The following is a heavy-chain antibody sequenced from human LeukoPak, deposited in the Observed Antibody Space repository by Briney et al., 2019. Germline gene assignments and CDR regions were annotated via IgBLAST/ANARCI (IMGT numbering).Heavy chain of an antibody. J-gene: IGHJ6*02. CDR1: GGSISSYY. Sequence: PSETLSLTCTVSGGSISSYYWSWIRQPAGKGLEWIGRIYTSGSTNYNPSLKSRVTMSVDTSKNRFSLKLSSVTAADTAVYYCAREVVVPAAMLGSYYYYGMDVWGQGTTVTVSS. CDR3: AREVVVPAAMLGSYYYYGMDV. CDR2: IYTSGST. D-gene: IGHD2-2*01. V-gene: IGHV4-4*07.